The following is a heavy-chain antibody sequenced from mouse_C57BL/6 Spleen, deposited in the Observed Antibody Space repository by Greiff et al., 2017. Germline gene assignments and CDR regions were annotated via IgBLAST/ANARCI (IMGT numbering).Heavy chain of an antibody. D-gene: IGHD2-4*01. Sequence: EVKVVESEGGLVQPGSSMKLSCTASGFTFSDSYMAWVRQVPEKGLEWVANINYDGSSTYYLESLKSRFIISRDNAKNSLYLQMSSLKSEDTATYYCARGIYYDYDGGNYFDYWGQGTTLTVSS. CDR1: GFTFSDSY. CDR2: INYDGSST. J-gene: IGHJ2*01. V-gene: IGHV5-16*01. CDR3: ARGIYYDYDGGNYFDY.